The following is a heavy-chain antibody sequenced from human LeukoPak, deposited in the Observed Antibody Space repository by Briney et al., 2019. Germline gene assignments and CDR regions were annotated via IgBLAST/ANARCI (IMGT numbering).Heavy chain of an antibody. CDR3: ARGDGATPPDAFDI. CDR1: GFSFSSYS. CDR2: ISSSSSYI. J-gene: IGHJ3*02. D-gene: IGHD3-10*01. V-gene: IGHV3-21*01. Sequence: GGSLRLSCAASGFSFSSYSMNWVRQAPGKGLQWVSSISSSSSYIYYPDSVKGRFTISRDSAKNSLYLQMNSLRGEDTAVYYCARGDGATPPDAFDIWGKGTMVTVSS.